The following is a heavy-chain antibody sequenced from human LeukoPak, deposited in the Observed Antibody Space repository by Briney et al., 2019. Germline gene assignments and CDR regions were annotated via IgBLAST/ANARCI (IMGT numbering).Heavy chain of an antibody. Sequence: GGSLRLSCAASGFTFSTYSMNWVRQAPGKGLEWVSSISSTSSYIYYADSVKGRFTISRDNAKNSVYLHMNSPRAEDTAVYYCATDPSGNDYHWGQGTLVTVSS. CDR1: GFTFSTYS. CDR2: ISSTSSYI. J-gene: IGHJ4*02. V-gene: IGHV3-21*01. CDR3: ATDPSGNDYH. D-gene: IGHD5-12*01.